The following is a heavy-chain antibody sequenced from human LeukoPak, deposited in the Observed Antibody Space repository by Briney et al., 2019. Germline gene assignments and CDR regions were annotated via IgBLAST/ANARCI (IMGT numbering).Heavy chain of an antibody. V-gene: IGHV3-23*01. D-gene: IGHD2-2*01. J-gene: IGHJ4*02. CDR2: ISGSGGST. CDR1: GFTFSSHG. Sequence: GGTLRLSCAASGFTFSSHGMDWVRQAPGKGLEWVSGISGSGGSTYYADSVKGRFTISRDNSKNTLYLQMNSLRAEDTAVYYCAIFSLGEYQLLNDYWGQGTLVTVSS. CDR3: AIFSLGEYQLLNDY.